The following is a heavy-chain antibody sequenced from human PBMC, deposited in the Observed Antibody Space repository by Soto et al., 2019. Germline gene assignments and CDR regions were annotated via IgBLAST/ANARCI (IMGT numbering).Heavy chain of an antibody. CDR2: ISTYNGNT. Sequence: ASVKVSCKASGYTFTSYALSWVRHAPGQGLEWMGWISTYNGNTNYAQNLQGRVTMTTDISTNTAYMELRSLRSDDTAVYYCARVVGGIPVAGSWNWFDPWGQGTLVTVSS. CDR1: GYTFTSYA. CDR3: ARVVGGIPVAGSWNWFDP. J-gene: IGHJ5*02. V-gene: IGHV1-18*04. D-gene: IGHD6-19*01.